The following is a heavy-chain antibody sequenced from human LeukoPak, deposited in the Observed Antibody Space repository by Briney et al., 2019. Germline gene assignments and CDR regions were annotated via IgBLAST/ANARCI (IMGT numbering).Heavy chain of an antibody. Sequence: PAETLSLTCAVSGGSISSSNWWSWVRQPAGKGLQWIGEIYHSGSTNYNPSLKSRVTISVDKSKNQFSLKLSSVTAADTAVYYCARGLSRSFAFDIWGQGTMVPVSS. CDR2: IYHSGST. V-gene: IGHV4-4*02. CDR3: ARGLSRSFAFDI. J-gene: IGHJ3*02. CDR1: GGSISSSNW. D-gene: IGHD2-2*01.